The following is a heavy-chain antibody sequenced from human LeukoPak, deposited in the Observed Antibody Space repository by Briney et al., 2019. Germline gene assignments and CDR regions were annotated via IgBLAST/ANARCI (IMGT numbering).Heavy chain of an antibody. CDR3: ARDFSSRFGELSYFDN. Sequence: GGSLRLYCTACVFILSPNYMSWVRQAPGKGLEWVSVIYRGGSTYYADSVRDRFTISRDNSKNTLYLQMNSLRAEDTAVYYCARDFSSRFGELSYFDNWGQGNLVTVSS. J-gene: IGHJ4*02. D-gene: IGHD3-10*01. V-gene: IGHV3-53*01. CDR1: VFILSPNY. CDR2: IYRGGST.